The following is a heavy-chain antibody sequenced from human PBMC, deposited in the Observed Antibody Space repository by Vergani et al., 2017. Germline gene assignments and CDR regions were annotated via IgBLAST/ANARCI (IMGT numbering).Heavy chain of an antibody. D-gene: IGHD3-22*01. V-gene: IGHV3-21*01. CDR1: GLTFSSYS. Sequence: EVQLVESGGGLVKPGGSLRLSCAASGLTFSSYSMNWVRQAPGKGVEWVSSIHSSSSYIYSADSVKGRFTISRYHAKNSLYLQMNRLRAEDTAVYYCARGLSPSRMIVVVRGRYFDLWGRGTLVTVSA. CDR2: IHSSSSYI. CDR3: ARGLSPSRMIVVVRGRYFDL. J-gene: IGHJ2*01.